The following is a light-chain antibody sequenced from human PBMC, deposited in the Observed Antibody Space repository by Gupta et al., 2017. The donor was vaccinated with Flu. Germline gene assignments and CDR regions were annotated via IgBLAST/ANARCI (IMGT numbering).Light chain of an antibody. Sequence: QSVLTQPPSVSGAPGQRVTIPCTGSSANIGAGHDVHWYQQIPGTAPRLLVYGKNYRPSGVPDRFSASKSGTSASLAISGLQAEDEAVYYCQSHDRSLSGSRVFGGGTKLTVL. V-gene: IGLV1-40*01. CDR3: QSHDRSLSGSRV. J-gene: IGLJ3*02. CDR1: SANIGAGHD. CDR2: GKN.